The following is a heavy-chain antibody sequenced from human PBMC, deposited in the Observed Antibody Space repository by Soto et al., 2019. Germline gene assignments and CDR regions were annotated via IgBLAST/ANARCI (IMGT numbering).Heavy chain of an antibody. CDR1: GDTISSESYF. CDR2: FSYRGST. J-gene: IGHJ4*02. V-gene: IGHV4-39*01. CDR3: ARSRATLMVVVPGIGN. Sequence: SETLSLTCTVSGDTISSESYFWGWIRQPPGKGLDWIGSFSYRGSTYYNPSLKSRVTISVDTSKNQFSLNLTSVTAADTAVYYCARSRATLMVVVPGIGNWGQGTLVTVSS. D-gene: IGHD2-21*01.